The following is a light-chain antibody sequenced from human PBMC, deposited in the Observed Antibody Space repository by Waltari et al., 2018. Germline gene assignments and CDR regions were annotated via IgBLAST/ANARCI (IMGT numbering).Light chain of an antibody. V-gene: IGKV2-30*01. Sequence: EVVMTQSPVSLPVTLGPPAPISCTPNHSPLYIHSNIYLNWLQQRPGQSPRRLIYKVSNRDSEVPDRFSATGSATDFTLKISRVEADDIGIYYCMQVSQWPHTFGPGTKLEI. J-gene: IGKJ2*01. CDR1: HSPLYIHSNIY. CDR2: KVS. CDR3: MQVSQWPHT.